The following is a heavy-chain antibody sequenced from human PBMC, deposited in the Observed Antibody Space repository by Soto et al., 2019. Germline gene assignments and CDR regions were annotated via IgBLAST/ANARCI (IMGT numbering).Heavy chain of an antibody. Sequence: QVQLVESGGGVVQPGRSLRLSCAASGFTFSSYGMHWVRQAPGKGLEWVAVISYDGSNKYYADSVKGRFTISRDNSKNTLYLQMNSLRAEDTAVYYCAKDRTMDYWGQGTLVTASS. J-gene: IGHJ4*02. CDR1: GFTFSSYG. D-gene: IGHD3-10*01. CDR2: ISYDGSNK. V-gene: IGHV3-30*18. CDR3: AKDRTMDY.